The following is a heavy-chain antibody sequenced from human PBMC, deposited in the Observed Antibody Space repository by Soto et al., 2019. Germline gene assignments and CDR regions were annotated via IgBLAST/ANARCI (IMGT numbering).Heavy chain of an antibody. CDR2: INHSGST. D-gene: IGHD1-26*01. V-gene: IGHV4-34*01. J-gene: IGHJ4*02. CDR3: ARAHIVGATNAY. CDR1: GGSFIGYY. Sequence: SEIQSHTWTGYGGSFIGYYWSWMSQTPGKGLEWIGEINHSGSTNYNPSLKSRVTISVDTSKNQFSLKLSSVTAADTAVYSCARAHIVGATNAYWGQGTLVTVSS.